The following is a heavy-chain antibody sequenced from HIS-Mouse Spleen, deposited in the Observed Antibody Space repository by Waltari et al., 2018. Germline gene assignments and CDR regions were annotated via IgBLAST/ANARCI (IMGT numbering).Heavy chain of an antibody. J-gene: IGHJ2*01. CDR1: GGSFSGYY. Sequence: QVQLQQWGAGLLKPSETLSLTCAVYGGSFSGYYWSWIRQPPGKGLEWIGEINPSGSTNYNPSLKSRVTISVDTSKNQFSLKLSSVTAADTAVYYCARVRTGDPSYWYFDLWGRGTLVTVSS. CDR3: ARVRTGDPSYWYFDL. V-gene: IGHV4-34*01. D-gene: IGHD7-27*01. CDR2: INPSGST.